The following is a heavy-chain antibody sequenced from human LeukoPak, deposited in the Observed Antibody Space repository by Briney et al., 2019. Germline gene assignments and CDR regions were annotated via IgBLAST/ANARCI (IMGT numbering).Heavy chain of an antibody. CDR2: ISADGGST. J-gene: IGHJ4*02. CDR3: AKESGKFDY. Sequence: PGGALRLSCVASGLNYDDSAMHWVRQAPGKGLEGVSLISADGGSTFSADYVKGRFSISRDNSKNSLYLQMNSLRSEDTAMYYCAKESGKFDYWGQGTLVAVSS. CDR1: GLNYDDSA. V-gene: IGHV3-43*02.